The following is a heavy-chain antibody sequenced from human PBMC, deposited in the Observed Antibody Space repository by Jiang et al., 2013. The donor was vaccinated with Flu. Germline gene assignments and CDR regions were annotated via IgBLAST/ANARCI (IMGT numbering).Heavy chain of an antibody. J-gene: IGHJ4*02. Sequence: ESGGGFRHPGGSLRLSCAAPGFTFRSYWMNWVRQTPGKGLVWVARINMDGSTTSYAESVEGRVTVSRDNAKNTLYLQMNSLRVEDSAMYYCAAEYYDASSFDYWGPGTRVTVSS. CDR2: INMDGSTT. CDR1: GFTFRSYW. CDR3: AAEYYDASSFDY. V-gene: IGHV3-74*03. D-gene: IGHD3-16*01.